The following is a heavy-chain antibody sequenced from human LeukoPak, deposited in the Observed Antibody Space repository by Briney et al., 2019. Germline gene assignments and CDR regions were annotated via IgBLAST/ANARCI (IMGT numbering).Heavy chain of an antibody. J-gene: IGHJ3*02. D-gene: IGHD6-25*01. V-gene: IGHV4-59*08. CDR2: IYYSGST. Sequence: SETLSLTCTVSGGSISSYYWSWIRQPPGEGLEWIGYIYYSGSTSYNPSLKSRVTISVDTSKNQFSLKLSSVTAADTAVYYCARHANERLLSAFDIWGQGTMVTVSS. CDR3: ARHANERLLSAFDI. CDR1: GGSISSYY.